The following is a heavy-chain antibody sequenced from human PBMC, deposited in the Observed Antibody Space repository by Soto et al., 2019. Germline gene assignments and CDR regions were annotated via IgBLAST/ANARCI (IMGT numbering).Heavy chain of an antibody. CDR2: IFYTGST. V-gene: IGHV4-30-4*01. CDR1: GGTINSGDYF. J-gene: IGHJ4*02. Sequence: SETLSLTCSVSGGTINSGDYFWSWIRQPPGKGLEWIGSIFYTGSTYYSPSLKSRASMSMDTSKNLSSLRLRSLTAADTAVYFCARVKATLYRHYYFDYWGQGTPVT. D-gene: IGHD5-12*01. CDR3: ARVKATLYRHYYFDY.